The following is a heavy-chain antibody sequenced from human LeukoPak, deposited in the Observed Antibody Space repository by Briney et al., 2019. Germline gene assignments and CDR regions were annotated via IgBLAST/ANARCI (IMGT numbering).Heavy chain of an antibody. Sequence: PSETLSLTCAVYGGSFSGYYWSWIRQPPGKGLEWIGEINHSGSTNYNPSLKSRVTISVDTSKNQFSLKLSSVTAADTAVYYCARGGRNGYSSSWSNNWFDPWGQGTLVTVSS. D-gene: IGHD6-13*01. V-gene: IGHV4-34*01. J-gene: IGHJ5*02. CDR3: ARGGRNGYSSSWSNNWFDP. CDR2: INHSGST. CDR1: GGSFSGYY.